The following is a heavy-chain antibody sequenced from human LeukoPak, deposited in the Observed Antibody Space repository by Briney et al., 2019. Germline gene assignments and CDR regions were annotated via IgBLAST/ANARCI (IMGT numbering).Heavy chain of an antibody. Sequence: GGSLRLSCAASGFTFSSYAMHWVRQAPGKGLEWVAVISYDGSNKYYADSVKGRFTISRDNSKNTLYLQMNSLKTEDTAVYYCTTGDRAGQLHFDYWGQGTLVTVSS. D-gene: IGHD2-2*01. CDR2: ISYDGSNK. V-gene: IGHV3-30-3*01. CDR1: GFTFSSYA. CDR3: TTGDRAGQLHFDY. J-gene: IGHJ4*02.